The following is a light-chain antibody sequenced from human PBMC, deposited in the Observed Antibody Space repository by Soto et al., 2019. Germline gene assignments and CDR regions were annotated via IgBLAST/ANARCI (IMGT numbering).Light chain of an antibody. J-gene: IGKJ4*01. CDR1: QKISSY. Sequence: EIVLTQSPGTLSLSPGERATLSYRASQKISSYLAWYQQKPGQAPRLLIYDASNRATGIPARFSGSGSGTDFTLTISSLEPEDFAVYYCQQRSNWPPLTFGGGTKVEIK. CDR3: QQRSNWPPLT. CDR2: DAS. V-gene: IGKV3-11*01.